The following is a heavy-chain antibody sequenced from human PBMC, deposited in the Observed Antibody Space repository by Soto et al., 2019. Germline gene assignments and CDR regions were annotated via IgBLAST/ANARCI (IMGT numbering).Heavy chain of an antibody. V-gene: IGHV4-61*01. CDR3: ARGVSLLNWFDP. CDR1: GGSVSSGSYY. D-gene: IGHD1-26*01. CDR2: IYYSGST. Sequence: SETLSLTCTVSGGSVSSGSYYWSWIRQPPGKGLEWIGYIYYSGSTNYNPSLKSRVTISVDTSKNQFSLKLSSVTAADTAVYYCARGVSLLNWFDPWGQGTLVTVSS. J-gene: IGHJ5*02.